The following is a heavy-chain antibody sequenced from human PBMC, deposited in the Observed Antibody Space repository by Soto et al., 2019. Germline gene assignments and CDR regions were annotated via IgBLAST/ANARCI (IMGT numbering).Heavy chain of an antibody. D-gene: IGHD5-18*01. V-gene: IGHV3-33*01. Sequence: QVQLVESGGGVVQPGRSLRLSCAASGFTFSSYGMHWVHQAPGKGLEWVAVIWYDGSNKYYADSVKGRFTISRDNSKNTLYLQMNSLRAEDTAVYYCARDRAVGGGYSLGYWGQGTLVTVSS. CDR3: ARDRAVGGGYSLGY. CDR2: IWYDGSNK. CDR1: GFTFSSYG. J-gene: IGHJ4*02.